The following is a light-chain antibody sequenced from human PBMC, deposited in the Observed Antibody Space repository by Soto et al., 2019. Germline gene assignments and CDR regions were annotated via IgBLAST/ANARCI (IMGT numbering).Light chain of an antibody. CDR2: EVS. V-gene: IGLV2-14*01. Sequence: QSALTQPGSVSGSPGQSITISCTGTSSDVDVYNYVSWYQHHPGKAPKVVIYEVSNRPSGVSNRFSASKSGNTASLTISGLQAEDEADYYCASYTAINTWVFGGGTKLTVL. J-gene: IGLJ3*02. CDR1: SSDVDVYNY. CDR3: ASYTAINTWV.